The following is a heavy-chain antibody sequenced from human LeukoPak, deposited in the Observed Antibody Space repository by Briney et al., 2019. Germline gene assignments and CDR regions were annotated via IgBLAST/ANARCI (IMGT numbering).Heavy chain of an antibody. V-gene: IGHV3-30*02. CDR1: GFTFSGYA. CDR3: GRVFVRGRGRPHRLCFRL. D-gene: IGHD4/OR15-4a*01. J-gene: IGHJ1*01. CDR2: IRYDGSNK. Sequence: PGGSLRLSSAASGFTFSGYAMHWVRQAPGKGLEWVAVIRYDGSNKNYTHSVKGRFTISREHPKNTLYLQMNSLRAEATAVYYCGRVFVRGRGRPHRLCFRLWGQGNLVTVSS.